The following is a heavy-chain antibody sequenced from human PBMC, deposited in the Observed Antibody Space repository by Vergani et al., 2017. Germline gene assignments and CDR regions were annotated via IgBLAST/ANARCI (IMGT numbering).Heavy chain of an antibody. V-gene: IGHV3-30*02. CDR3: AKEEVGATRFDY. D-gene: IGHD1-26*01. J-gene: IGHJ4*02. Sequence: QVQLVESGGGVVQPGGSLRLSCAASGFTFTNYGMHWVRQAPGKGLVGVAFIRYDGSNKYFAGSVKGRFTISRDNSKNTLYLQMNSLRPEDTAVYYCAKEEVGATRFDYWGQGTLVTFSS. CDR2: IRYDGSNK. CDR1: GFTFTNYG.